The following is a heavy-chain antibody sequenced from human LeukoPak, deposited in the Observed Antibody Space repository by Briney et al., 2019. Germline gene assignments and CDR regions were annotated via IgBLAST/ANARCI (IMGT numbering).Heavy chain of an antibody. D-gene: IGHD3-16*01. J-gene: IGHJ4*02. V-gene: IGHV4-59*01. CDR3: TRGAGWLIDY. CDR2: FYNSGTS. CDR1: DDPLSDYY. Sequence: PSGTLSLTCTVSDDPLSDYYRGWVRQPPGKGLEWVGYFYNSGTSTYNPSLTSRVTISADTSKNQFSLKLNSLTTEDTAVYYCTRGAGWLIDYWGQGSLVTVSS.